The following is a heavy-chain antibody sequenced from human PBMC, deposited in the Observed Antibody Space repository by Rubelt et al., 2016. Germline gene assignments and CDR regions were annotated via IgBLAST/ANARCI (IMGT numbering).Heavy chain of an antibody. D-gene: IGHD3-22*01. CDR2: IYYTGTT. CDR1: GVSMSTGGPY. V-gene: IGHV4-31*03. CDR3: AGDRGDSTGRIDC. J-gene: IGHJ4*02. Sequence: QVQLQESGPGLVKPSQTLSLTCTVSGVSMSTGGPYWSWIRQHPGKGLEWIGYIYYTGTTYYNPSLKSRVSISVDTSKNQFSLNLGAVTAADTAVYYCAGDRGDSTGRIDCWGQGTLVSVSS.